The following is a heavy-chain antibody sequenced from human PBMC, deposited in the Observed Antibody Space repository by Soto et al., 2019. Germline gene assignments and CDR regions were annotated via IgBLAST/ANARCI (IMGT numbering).Heavy chain of an antibody. Sequence: QVQLLQSGAEVKKPGASVKVSCKASGYTFSNHGITWVRQAPGQGLEWMGWIGAYNGNTHYTQSLQGRVTMTTDTSTSTAYMGLRGLRSDATAVYYCARVRKLVGYFYYYMDVWGKGTTVTVSS. V-gene: IGHV1-18*01. D-gene: IGHD6-6*01. J-gene: IGHJ6*03. CDR3: ARVRKLVGYFYYYMDV. CDR1: GYTFSNHG. CDR2: IGAYNGNT.